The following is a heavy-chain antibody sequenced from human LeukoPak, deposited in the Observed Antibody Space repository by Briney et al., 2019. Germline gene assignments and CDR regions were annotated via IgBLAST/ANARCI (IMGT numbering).Heavy chain of an antibody. CDR3: AQSAGFDP. Sequence: GFLRLSCAASGFTFSSYAMSWVRQAPGEGLEWVSTITAAGDNTYYAASVKGRFTISRDNSKNTVYLQISSLRDEDTALYYCAQSAGFDPWGQGTLVTVSS. V-gene: IGHV3-23*01. CDR1: GFTFSSYA. CDR2: ITAAGDNT. J-gene: IGHJ5*02.